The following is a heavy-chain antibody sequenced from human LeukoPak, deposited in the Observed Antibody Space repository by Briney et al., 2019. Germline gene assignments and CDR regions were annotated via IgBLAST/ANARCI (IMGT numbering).Heavy chain of an antibody. CDR3: ARVHSGYSIWHFDY. J-gene: IGHJ4*02. CDR2: IWYDGGHK. D-gene: IGHD5-18*01. CDR1: GFTFSSYG. V-gene: IGHV3-30*19. Sequence: TGGSLRLSCAASGFTFSSYGMHWVRQAPGQGLEWVAVIWYDGGHKYYADSVKGRFTISRDNSKNTLYLQMNSLRAEDTAVYYCARVHSGYSIWHFDYWGQGTLVTVSS.